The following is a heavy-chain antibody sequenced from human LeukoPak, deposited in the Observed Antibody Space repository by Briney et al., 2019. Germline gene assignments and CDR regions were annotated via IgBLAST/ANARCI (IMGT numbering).Heavy chain of an antibody. Sequence: ASVKVSCKASGYTFTNYYMHWVRQAPGHGLEWMGLINPSGTGTNYAQKFRGRVTLTRDTSTTTVYMELSSLRSEDTAVYYCAREEHGGYFDYWGQGNPVTVSS. CDR3: AREEHGGYFDY. J-gene: IGHJ4*02. CDR1: GYTFTNYY. CDR2: INPSGTGT. D-gene: IGHD2-15*01. V-gene: IGHV1-46*01.